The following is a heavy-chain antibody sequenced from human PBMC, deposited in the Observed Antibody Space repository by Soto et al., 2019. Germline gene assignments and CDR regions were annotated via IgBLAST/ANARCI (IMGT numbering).Heavy chain of an antibody. CDR2: IYYSGST. D-gene: IGHD2-2*01. V-gene: IGHV4-31*03. J-gene: IGHJ4*02. Sequence: KPSETLSLTCTVSGGSISSGGYYWSWIRQHPGKGLEWIGYIYYSGSTYYNPSLKSRVTISVDTSKNQFSLKLSSVTAADTAVYYCARAHSFYCSSTSCYPVGFDYWGQGTLVTVSS. CDR3: ARAHSFYCSSTSCYPVGFDY. CDR1: GGSISSGGYY.